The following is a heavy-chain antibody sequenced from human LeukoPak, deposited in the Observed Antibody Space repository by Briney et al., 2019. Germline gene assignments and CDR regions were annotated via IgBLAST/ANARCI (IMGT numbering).Heavy chain of an antibody. J-gene: IGHJ5*02. CDR1: GFTFSSYG. V-gene: IGHV3-30*02. Sequence: PGGSLRLSCAASGFTFSSYGMHWVRQAPGKGLEWVAFIRYDGSNKYYADSVKGRFTISRDNSKNTLYLQMNSRRAEDTAVYYCAKGILSPNWFDPWGQGTLVTVSS. CDR2: IRYDGSNK. D-gene: IGHD2-15*01. CDR3: AKGILSPNWFDP.